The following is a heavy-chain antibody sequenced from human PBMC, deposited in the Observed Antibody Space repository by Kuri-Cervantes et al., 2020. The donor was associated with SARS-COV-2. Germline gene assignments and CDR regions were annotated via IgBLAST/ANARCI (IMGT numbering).Heavy chain of an antibody. J-gene: IGHJ4*02. CDR1: GFTFTSYS. CDR3: ARDRGSDGGDLYFDY. CDR2: ITRSGSTL. V-gene: IGHV3-48*02. D-gene: IGHD1-26*01. Sequence: LSLTCAASGFTFTSYSLNWVRQAPGKGLEWLSYITRSGSTLHYADSVKGRFTISRDNAKNLLFLRMNSLRDEDTAVYYCARDRGSDGGDLYFDYWGQGTLVTVSS.